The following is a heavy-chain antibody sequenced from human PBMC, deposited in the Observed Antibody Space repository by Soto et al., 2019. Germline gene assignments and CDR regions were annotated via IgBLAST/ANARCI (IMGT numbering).Heavy chain of an antibody. V-gene: IGHV4-30-2*01. D-gene: IGHD4-17*01. CDR1: GGSISSGGYS. CDR2: IYHSGST. Sequence: TSETLSLTCAVSGGSISSGGYSWSWIRQPPGKGLEWIGYIYHSGSTYYNPSLKSRVTISVDRSKNQFSLKLSSVTAADTAVYYCARVPYGDYLNWLDPWGQGTLVTV. CDR3: ARVPYGDYLNWLDP. J-gene: IGHJ5*02.